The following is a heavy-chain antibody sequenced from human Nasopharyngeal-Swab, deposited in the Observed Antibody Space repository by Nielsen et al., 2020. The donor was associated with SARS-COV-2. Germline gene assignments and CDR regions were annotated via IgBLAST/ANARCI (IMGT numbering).Heavy chain of an antibody. D-gene: IGHD2-15*01. CDR3: ARHPGYCSGGSCYSEYYYYGMDV. Sequence: ASVKVSCKASGYTFTGYYMHWVRQAPGQGLEWMGWINPNSGGTNYAQKFQGRVTMTRDTSISTAYMELSRLRSDDTAVYYCARHPGYCSGGSCYSEYYYYGMDVWGQGTTVTVSS. J-gene: IGHJ6*02. V-gene: IGHV1-2*02. CDR2: INPNSGGT. CDR1: GYTFTGYY.